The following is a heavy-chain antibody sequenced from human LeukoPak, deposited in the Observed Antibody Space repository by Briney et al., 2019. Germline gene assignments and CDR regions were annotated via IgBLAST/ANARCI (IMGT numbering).Heavy chain of an antibody. CDR3: ARLLGDSTIYDL. CDR2: IRYDGSER. D-gene: IGHD3-16*01. Sequence: GGSLRLSCAASGFTISRHWMRWVRQAPGKGLEWVATIRYDGSERHYLDSVTGRFIISRDNAKNSLSVQMNSLGAEDTAMYYCARLLGDSTIYDLWGPGTQVTVSS. CDR1: GFTISRHW. J-gene: IGHJ5*02. V-gene: IGHV3-7*01.